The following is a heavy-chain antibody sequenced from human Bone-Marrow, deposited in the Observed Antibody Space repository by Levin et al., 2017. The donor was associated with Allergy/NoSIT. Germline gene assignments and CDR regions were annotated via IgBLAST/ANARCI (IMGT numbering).Heavy chain of an antibody. D-gene: IGHD6-6*01. CDR3: AKDSISFYYVMDV. J-gene: IGHJ6*02. Sequence: GGSLRLSCAASGFSFDDYAMHWVRQAPGKGLEWVSGISWNSGDIGYADSVKGRFTISRDNAKNSLYLHMDSLRAEDTALYFCAKDSISFYYVMDVWGQGTTVTVSS. CDR2: ISWNSGDI. V-gene: IGHV3-9*01. CDR1: GFSFDDYA.